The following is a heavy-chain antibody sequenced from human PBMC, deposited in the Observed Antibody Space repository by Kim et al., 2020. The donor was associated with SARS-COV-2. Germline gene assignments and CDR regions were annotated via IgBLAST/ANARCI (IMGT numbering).Heavy chain of an antibody. D-gene: IGHD3-10*01. CDR3: AREGEHYGSGGYFDY. Sequence: DSVKRRFTISRDNSKNTLYLQMNSLRAEDTAVYYCAREGEHYGSGGYFDYWGQGTLVTVSS. J-gene: IGHJ4*02. V-gene: IGHV3-30*07.